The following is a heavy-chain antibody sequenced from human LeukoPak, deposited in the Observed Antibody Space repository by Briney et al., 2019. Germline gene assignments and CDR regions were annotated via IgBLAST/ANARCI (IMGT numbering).Heavy chain of an antibody. J-gene: IGHJ4*02. V-gene: IGHV3-7*01. CDR2: IKQDGSEK. D-gene: IGHD1-1*01. Sequence: GGSLRLSCAASGFTFNKSWMSWVRQAPGKGLEWVANIKQDGSEKFYVDSVKGRFTISRDNAKNSLYLQMNSLRVDDTAVYYCASLGNWGQGTLVTVSS. CDR3: ASLGN. CDR1: GFTFNKSW.